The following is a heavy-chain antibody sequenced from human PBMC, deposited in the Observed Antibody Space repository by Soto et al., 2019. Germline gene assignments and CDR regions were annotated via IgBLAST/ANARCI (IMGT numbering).Heavy chain of an antibody. CDR3: ARNPYYYDSSGYYYFDY. Sequence: SVKVSCKASGGTFSSYTISWVRQAPGQGLEWMGRIIPILGIANYAQKFQGRVTITADKSTSTAYMELSSLRSEDTAVYYCARNPYYYDSSGYYYFDYWGQGTLVTVSS. CDR1: GGTFSSYT. D-gene: IGHD3-22*01. J-gene: IGHJ4*02. V-gene: IGHV1-69*02. CDR2: IIPILGIA.